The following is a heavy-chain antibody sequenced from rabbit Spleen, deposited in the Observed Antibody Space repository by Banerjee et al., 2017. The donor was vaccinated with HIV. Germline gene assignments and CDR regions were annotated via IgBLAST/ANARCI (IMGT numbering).Heavy chain of an antibody. CDR1: GFSFSNKAV. CDR2: INAGSSGST. CDR3: VRDQAGDADYGPYYLNL. D-gene: IGHD2-1*01. V-gene: IGHV1S45*01. J-gene: IGHJ4*01. Sequence: QQQLVESGGGLVKPGASLTLTCKASGFSFSNKAVMCWVRQAPGKGLEWIACINAGSSGSTYYASWAKGRFTISSHNAQNTLYLQLSSLTAADTATYFCVRDQAGDADYGPYYLNLWGQGTLVTVS.